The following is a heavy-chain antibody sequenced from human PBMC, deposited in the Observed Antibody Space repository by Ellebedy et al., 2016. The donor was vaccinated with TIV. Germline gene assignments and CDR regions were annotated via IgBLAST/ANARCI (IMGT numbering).Heavy chain of an antibody. CDR1: GYTFSTYF. CDR2: INPSSGAA. CDR3: ARDGAPLPPIGDNGNWFDP. Sequence: ASVKVSCXAFGYTFSTYFIHWVRQAPGQGPEWMGVINPSSGAATYAQKLQGRVTMTRDTSTRTVYLEVTSLKSEDTAVYYCARDGAPLPPIGDNGNWFDPWGQGSLITVSS. V-gene: IGHV1-46*04. J-gene: IGHJ5*02. D-gene: IGHD4-17*01.